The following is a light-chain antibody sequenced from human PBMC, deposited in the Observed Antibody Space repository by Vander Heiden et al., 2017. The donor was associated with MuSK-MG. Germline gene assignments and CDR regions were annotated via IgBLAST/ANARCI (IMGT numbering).Light chain of an antibody. Sequence: AIQMTQSPSSLSASVGDRVSITCRASQGIRNDLGWYQQKPGKAPKLLIYAASSLQSGVPPRFSGSGSGTDFTLTITSLQPEDFATYYCRQDYNYPRTFGQGTKLEIK. J-gene: IGKJ2*01. V-gene: IGKV1-6*01. CDR1: QGIRND. CDR3: RQDYNYPRT. CDR2: AAS.